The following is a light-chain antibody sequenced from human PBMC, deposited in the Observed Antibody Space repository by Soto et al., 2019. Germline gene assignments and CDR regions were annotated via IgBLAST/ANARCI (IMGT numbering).Light chain of an antibody. J-gene: IGKJ1*01. CDR1: QSLSGW. V-gene: IGKV1-5*01. Sequence: DIQLTQTPSTLSASIGDRVTITCRASQSLSGWLAWYQQTPGKAPKLLISDAFRLESGVPSRFRGSGSGTEFTLTISSLQPDDFATYYCQQYNSYPKTFGQGTKVDNK. CDR3: QQYNSYPKT. CDR2: DAF.